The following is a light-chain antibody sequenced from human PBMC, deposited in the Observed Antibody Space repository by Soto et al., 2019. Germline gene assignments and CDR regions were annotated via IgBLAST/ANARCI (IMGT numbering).Light chain of an antibody. CDR1: QSPSTN. V-gene: IGKV3-20*01. CDR2: GAS. CDR3: QQYGSSPQT. Sequence: DIVMTQSPATLSLSPGESATLSCRASQSPSTNLAWYQQKPGQAPRLLIYGASDRATGIPDRFTGSGSGTDFTLTINRLEPEDFAVYFCQQYGSSPQTFGQGTKVDIK. J-gene: IGKJ1*01.